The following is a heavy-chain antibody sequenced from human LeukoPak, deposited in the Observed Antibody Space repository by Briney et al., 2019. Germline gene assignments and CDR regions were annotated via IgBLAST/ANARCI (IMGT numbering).Heavy chain of an antibody. CDR2: INPNSGGT. V-gene: IGHV1-2*02. Sequence: ASVKVSCKASGCTFTDYYMHWVRQAPGQGLEWMGWINPNSGGTNYAQKSQGRVTMTTDTSISTAYMEVSRLRSDDTAVYYCARVRIGQQLDKYYYYAMDVWGQGTTVTVSS. J-gene: IGHJ6*02. CDR3: ARVRIGQQLDKYYYYAMDV. D-gene: IGHD6-13*01. CDR1: GCTFTDYY.